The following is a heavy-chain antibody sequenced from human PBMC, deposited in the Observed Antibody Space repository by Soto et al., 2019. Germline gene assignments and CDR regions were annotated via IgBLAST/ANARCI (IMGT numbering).Heavy chain of an antibody. CDR3: ARADTSWRQVVY. CDR2: IYYSGST. J-gene: IGHJ4*02. Sequence: SETRSLTCTVSGGSVSSGSYYCSWIRQPPGKGLEWIGHIYYSGSTNYNPSLESRVTISVDTSKNQFSLKLSPVTAADTAVYYCARADTSWRQVVYWGQGTLVTVSS. V-gene: IGHV4-61*01. CDR1: GGSVSSGSYY.